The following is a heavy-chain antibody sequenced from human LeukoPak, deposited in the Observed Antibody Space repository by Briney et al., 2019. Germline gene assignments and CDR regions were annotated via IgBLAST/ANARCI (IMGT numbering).Heavy chain of an antibody. CDR1: GGSFSGYY. V-gene: IGHV4-34*01. Sequence: SETLSLTGAVYGGSFSGYYWSWIRQPPGKGLEWVGEINHSGSTNYNPSLKSRVTISVATSKHQFCLKLSSVTAADTAVYYCAGFAYYYYYYMDVWGKGTTVTVSS. CDR3: AGFAYYYYYYMDV. J-gene: IGHJ6*03. D-gene: IGHD3-10*01. CDR2: INHSGST.